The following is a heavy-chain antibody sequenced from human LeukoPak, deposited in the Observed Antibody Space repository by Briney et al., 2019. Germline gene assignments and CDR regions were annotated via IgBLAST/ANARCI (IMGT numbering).Heavy chain of an antibody. CDR2: ISSSGSTI. Sequence: QPGGSLRLSCAASGFTFSSYEMNWVRQAPGKGLEWVSYISSSGSTIYYAGSVKGRFTISRDNAKNSLYLQMNSLRAEDTAVHYCVLGTSRSLVPAAAFDIWGQGTMVTVSS. CDR3: VLGTSRSLVPAAAFDI. D-gene: IGHD2-2*01. CDR1: GFTFSSYE. J-gene: IGHJ3*02. V-gene: IGHV3-48*03.